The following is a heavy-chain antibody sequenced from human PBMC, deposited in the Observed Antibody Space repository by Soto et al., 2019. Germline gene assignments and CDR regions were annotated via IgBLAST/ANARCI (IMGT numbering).Heavy chain of an antibody. J-gene: IGHJ3*02. CDR3: ATPPRRIAVAGDAFDI. D-gene: IGHD6-19*01. V-gene: IGHV5-51*01. CDR2: IYPGDSDT. CDR1: GYSFTGYW. Sequence: PGESLKISCKGSGYSFTGYWIGWMLQMPGKGLEWMGIIYPGDSDTRYSPSFQGQVTISADKSISTAYLQWSSLKASDTAMYYCATPPRRIAVAGDAFDIWGQGTMVTVSS.